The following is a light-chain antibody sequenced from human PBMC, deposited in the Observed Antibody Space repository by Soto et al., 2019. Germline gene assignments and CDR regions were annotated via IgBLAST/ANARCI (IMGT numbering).Light chain of an antibody. CDR2: AAS. CDR1: QTVSKNY. CDR3: QQYAVSPIT. J-gene: IGKJ5*01. Sequence: EIVLTQSPGTLSLSPGEGITLSCRASQTVSKNYLAWYQQKPGQAPRLLIYAASTRATGIPDRFSGSGSGTDFTLTISRLEPEDFAVFYCQQYAVSPITFGQGTRLENK. V-gene: IGKV3-20*01.